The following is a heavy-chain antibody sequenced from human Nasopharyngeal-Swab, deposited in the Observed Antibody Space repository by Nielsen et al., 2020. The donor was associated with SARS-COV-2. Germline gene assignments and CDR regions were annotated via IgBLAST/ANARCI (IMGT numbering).Heavy chain of an antibody. CDR1: GGSISSGSYY. J-gene: IGHJ6*02. Sequence: SETLSLTCTVSGGSISSGSYYWSWIRQPAGKGLEWIGRIYTSGSTNYNPSLKSRVTISVDTSKNQFSLKLSSVIAADTAVYYCARGLSIAVGYYYYYGMDVWGQGTTVTVSS. D-gene: IGHD6-19*01. V-gene: IGHV4-61*02. CDR3: ARGLSIAVGYYYYYGMDV. CDR2: IYTSGST.